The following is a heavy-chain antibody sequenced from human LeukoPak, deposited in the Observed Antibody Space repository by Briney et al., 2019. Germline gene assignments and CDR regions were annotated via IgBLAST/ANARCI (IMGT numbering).Heavy chain of an antibody. CDR1: GYSFTSYW. CDR2: IYPGDSDT. CDR3: ASQGIAAAGTAEYFQH. V-gene: IGHV5-51*01. J-gene: IGHJ1*01. Sequence: GESLKISCKGSGYSFTSYWIGWVRQMPGKGLEWMGIIYPGDSDTRYSPSFQGQVTISADKSISTAYLQWSSLKASDTAMYYCASQGIAAAGTAEYFQHWGQGTLSPSPQ. D-gene: IGHD6-25*01.